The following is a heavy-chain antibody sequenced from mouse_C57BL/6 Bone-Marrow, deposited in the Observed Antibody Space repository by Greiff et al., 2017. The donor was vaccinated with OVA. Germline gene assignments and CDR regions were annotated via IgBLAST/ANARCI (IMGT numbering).Heavy chain of an antibody. V-gene: IGHV1-50*01. CDR3: ASLYDGYYKGLYAMDY. J-gene: IGHJ4*01. CDR2: IDPSDSYT. D-gene: IGHD2-3*01. CDR1: GYTFTSYW. Sequence: QVQLQQPGAELVKPGASVKLSCKASGYTFTSYWMQWVKQRPGQGLEWIGEIDPSDSYTNYNQKFKGKATLTVDTSSSTAYMQLSSLTSEDSAVDYCASLYDGYYKGLYAMDYWGQGTSVTVSS.